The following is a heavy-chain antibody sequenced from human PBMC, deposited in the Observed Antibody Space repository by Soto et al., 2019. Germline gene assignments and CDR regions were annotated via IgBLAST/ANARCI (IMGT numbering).Heavy chain of an antibody. CDR2: IYYSGST. D-gene: IGHD6-13*01. CDR1: GGSISSYY. CDR3: ARGQLGGWFDP. Sequence: TLSLTCTVSGGSISSYYWSWIRQPPGKGLEWIGYIYYSGSTNYNPSLKSRVTISVDTSKNQFSLKLSSVTAADTAVYYCARGQLGGWFDPWGQGTLVTVSS. J-gene: IGHJ5*02. V-gene: IGHV4-59*01.